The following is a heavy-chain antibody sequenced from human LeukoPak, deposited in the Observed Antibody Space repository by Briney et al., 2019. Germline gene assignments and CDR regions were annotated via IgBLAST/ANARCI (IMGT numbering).Heavy chain of an antibody. CDR1: GYSISSGYY. Sequence: SETLSLTCAVSGYSISSGYYWGWIRQPPGKGLEWIGSIYHSGSTYYNPSLKSRVTISVDTSKTQFSLKLSSVTAADTAVYYCARGSTAMADFDYWGQGTLVTVSS. D-gene: IGHD5-18*01. J-gene: IGHJ4*02. CDR3: ARGSTAMADFDY. V-gene: IGHV4-38-2*01. CDR2: IYHSGST.